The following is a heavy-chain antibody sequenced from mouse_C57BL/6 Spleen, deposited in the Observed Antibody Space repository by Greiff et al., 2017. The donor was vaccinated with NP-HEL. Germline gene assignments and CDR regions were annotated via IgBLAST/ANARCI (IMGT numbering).Heavy chain of an antibody. D-gene: IGHD1-1*01. V-gene: IGHV1-7*01. J-gene: IGHJ4*01. Sequence: QVQLQQSGAELAKPGASVKLSCKASGYTFTSYWMHWVKQRPGQGLEWIGYINPSSGYTKYNQKFKDKATLTADKSSSTAYMQLSSLTYEDSAVYYCARGITVAAGAMDYWGQGTSVTVSS. CDR2: INPSSGYT. CDR1: GYTFTSYW. CDR3: ARGITVAAGAMDY.